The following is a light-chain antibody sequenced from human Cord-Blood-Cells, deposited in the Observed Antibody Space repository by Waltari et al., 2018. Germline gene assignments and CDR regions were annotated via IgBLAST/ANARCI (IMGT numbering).Light chain of an antibody. CDR3: QQRSDWPPSFT. CDR1: QSVSSY. V-gene: IGKV3-11*02. J-gene: IGKJ3*01. Sequence: EIVLTQSPATLSLSPGDRATLACRASQSVSSYLAWYQQKPGQAPRPLIYDASNRDTGIPARFSGIGSGRDFTLTMRSLEAEDFAVYYCQQRSDWPPSFTFSPETKVDIK. CDR2: DAS.